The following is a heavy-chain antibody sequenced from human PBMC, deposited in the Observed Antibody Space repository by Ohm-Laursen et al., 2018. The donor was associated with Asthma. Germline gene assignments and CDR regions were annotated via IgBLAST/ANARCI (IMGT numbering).Heavy chain of an antibody. CDR1: GFTFRSYA. Sequence: SLRLSCAASGFTFRSYAMRWVRQAPGKGLEWVAVGGSYYDGGLKYYADSVNGRFTVSRDDSKNTLYLQMNSLRPDDTAVYYCARDVMEWYLSAFDFWGQGTLVTASS. J-gene: IGHJ4*02. V-gene: IGHV3-30-3*01. CDR2: GGSYYDGGLK. D-gene: IGHD3-3*01. CDR3: ARDVMEWYLSAFDF.